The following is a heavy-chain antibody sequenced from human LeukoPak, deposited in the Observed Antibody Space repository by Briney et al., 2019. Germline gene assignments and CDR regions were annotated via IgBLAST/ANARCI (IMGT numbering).Heavy chain of an antibody. Sequence: GGSLRLSCAASGFTFRSYGIHWVRQAPRNGLEWGAFIRYDGINKYYADSVRGRFTISRDNAKNSLYLQMNSVRAEDTAVYFCARDPYSGNYGAYYYYYMDVWGKGTTVTISS. CDR3: ARDPYSGNYGAYYYYYMDV. D-gene: IGHD1-26*01. CDR1: GFTFRSYG. J-gene: IGHJ6*03. CDR2: IRYDGINK. V-gene: IGHV3-30*02.